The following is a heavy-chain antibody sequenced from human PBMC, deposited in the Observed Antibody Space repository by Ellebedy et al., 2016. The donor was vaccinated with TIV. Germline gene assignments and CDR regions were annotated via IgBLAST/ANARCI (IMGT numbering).Heavy chain of an antibody. V-gene: IGHV4-59*11. CDR1: GDSISNHY. CDR3: ARGPATETKAASGSAHI. CDR2: IFYSGAS. D-gene: IGHD6-13*01. Sequence: SETLSLTCTVSGDSISNHYWSWIRQPPGKGLEWIGHIFYSGASASNPSLKSRVTLSEDTSKNQFSLKVSSVTAADTAVYYCARGPATETKAASGSAHIWGQGTLVIVSS. J-gene: IGHJ4*02.